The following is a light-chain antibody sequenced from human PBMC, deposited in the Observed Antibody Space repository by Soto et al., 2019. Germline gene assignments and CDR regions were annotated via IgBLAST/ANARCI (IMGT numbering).Light chain of an antibody. CDR3: QQYNNWPV. CDR1: QSVSSN. Sequence: EIVMTQSPATLSVSPGERATLSCRASQSVSSNLAWYQQKPGQAPRLLIYAASTRATGIPARFSGSGSGTEFTLTISSLQSEDFAVYCCQQYNNWPVFGQGTKVDIK. V-gene: IGKV3-15*01. J-gene: IGKJ1*01. CDR2: AAS.